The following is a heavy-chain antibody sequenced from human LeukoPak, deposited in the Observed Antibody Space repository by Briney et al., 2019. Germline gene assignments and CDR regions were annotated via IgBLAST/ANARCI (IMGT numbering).Heavy chain of an antibody. D-gene: IGHD2-8*02. CDR1: GVTVSSQY. V-gene: IGHV3-53*01. J-gene: IGHJ4*02. CDR3: ASDLVY. CDR2: IYGVDGT. Sequence: GGSLRLSCAASGVTVSSQYMNWVRRAPGKGLEWVSVIYGVDGTSYADSVKGRFTISRDSFRNTVYLQMNGLRAEDTAVYYCASDLVYWGQGTLVTVSS.